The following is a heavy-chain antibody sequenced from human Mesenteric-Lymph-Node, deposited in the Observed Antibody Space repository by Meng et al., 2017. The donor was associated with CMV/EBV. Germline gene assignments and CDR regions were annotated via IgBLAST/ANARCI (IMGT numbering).Heavy chain of an antibody. CDR3: ARGPLEYSSSSRHFDY. J-gene: IGHJ4*02. V-gene: IGHV4-34*01. D-gene: IGHD6-6*01. CDR2: INHSGST. CDR1: GGSFSGYY. Sequence: GSLRLSCAVYGGSFSGYYWSWIRQPPGKGLEWIGEINHSGSTNYNPSLKSRVTISVDTSKNQFSLKLSSVTAADTAVYYCARGPLEYSSSSRHFDYWGQGTLVTVSS.